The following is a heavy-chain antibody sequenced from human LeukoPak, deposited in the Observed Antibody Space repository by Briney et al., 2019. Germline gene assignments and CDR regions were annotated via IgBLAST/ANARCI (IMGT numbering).Heavy chain of an antibody. CDR3: ARDRVDSSSPDY. CDR2: ISSSSTYI. J-gene: IGHJ4*02. Sequence: GGSLRLSCAASGFIFNSYSIHWVRQAPGKGLEWVSSISSSSTYIYYTDSVKGRFTISRDNAKNSLYLQMSSPRAEDTAVYYCARDRVDSSSPDYWGQGTLVTVSS. D-gene: IGHD6-6*01. V-gene: IGHV3-21*01. CDR1: GFIFNSYS.